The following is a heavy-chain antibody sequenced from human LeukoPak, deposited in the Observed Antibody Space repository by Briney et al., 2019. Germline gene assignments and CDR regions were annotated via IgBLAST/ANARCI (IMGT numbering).Heavy chain of an antibody. CDR1: GFTFSSYW. Sequence: GGSLRLSCAASGFTFSSYWMSWVRQAPGKGLEWVANIKQDGSEKYYVYSVKGRFTISRDNAKNSLYLQMNSLRAEDTAVYYCAPWLRWDAFDIWGQGTMVTVSS. D-gene: IGHD5-12*01. CDR2: IKQDGSEK. V-gene: IGHV3-7*03. CDR3: APWLRWDAFDI. J-gene: IGHJ3*02.